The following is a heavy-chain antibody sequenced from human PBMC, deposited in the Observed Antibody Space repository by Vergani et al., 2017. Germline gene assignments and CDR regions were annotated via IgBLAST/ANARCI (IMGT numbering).Heavy chain of an antibody. CDR3: AREPPLTGLFDY. CDR2: ISPDGFST. V-gene: IGHV1-46*03. D-gene: IGHD3-9*01. CDR1: GYTFTAYY. Sequence: QVHLVQSGPEVKKPGASMKVSCKASGYTFTAYYIHWVRQAPEQGLEWVGVISPDGFSTFYAQKFQGRVTITRDTSTSTVYVEVTSLRSDDTAVYYCAREPPLTGLFDYWGQGTLVTVSS. J-gene: IGHJ4*02.